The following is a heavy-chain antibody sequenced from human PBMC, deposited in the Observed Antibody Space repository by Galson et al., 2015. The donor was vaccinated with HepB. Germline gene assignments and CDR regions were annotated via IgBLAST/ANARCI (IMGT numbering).Heavy chain of an antibody. D-gene: IGHD3-22*01. V-gene: IGHV3-53*01. CDR1: GFTVSSNY. CDR3: ARNGAYDSSGYYYWAWHDAFDI. J-gene: IGHJ3*02. Sequence: LRLSCAASGFTVSSNYMSWVRQAPGKGLEWVSVIYSGGSTYYADSVKGRFTISRDNSKNTLYLQMNSLRAEDTAVYYCARNGAYDSSGYYYWAWHDAFDIWGQGTMVTVSS. CDR2: IYSGGST.